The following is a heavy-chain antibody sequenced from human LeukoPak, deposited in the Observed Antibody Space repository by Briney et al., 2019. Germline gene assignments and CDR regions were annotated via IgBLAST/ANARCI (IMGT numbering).Heavy chain of an antibody. V-gene: IGHV3-7*01. CDR1: GFTFSSYW. J-gene: IGHJ6*03. D-gene: IGHD3-10*01. CDR2: IKQDGSEK. Sequence: TGGSLRLSCAASGFTFSSYWMSWVRQAPGKGLEWVANIKQDGSEKYYVDSVKGRFTISRHNARNSLYLQMNSLRDEDTAVYYCARGTITYYYYYMDVWGKGTTVTISS. CDR3: ARGTITYYYYYMDV.